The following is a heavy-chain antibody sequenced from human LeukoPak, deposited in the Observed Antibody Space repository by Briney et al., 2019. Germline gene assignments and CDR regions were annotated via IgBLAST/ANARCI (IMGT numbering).Heavy chain of an antibody. V-gene: IGHV4-59*01. CDR3: ARHYNWFDP. CDR1: GGSISRYS. CDR2: IFYSGNT. Sequence: SETLSLTCTVSGGSISRYSWSWIRQPPGKGLEWIGNIFYSGNTNYNPPLKSRVTISIDTSQNQFSLKLSSVTAADTAIYYCARHYNWFDPWGQGILVTVSS. J-gene: IGHJ5*02.